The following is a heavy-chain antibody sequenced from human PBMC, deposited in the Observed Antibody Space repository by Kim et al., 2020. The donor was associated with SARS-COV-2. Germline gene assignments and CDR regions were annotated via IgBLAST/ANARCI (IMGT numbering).Heavy chain of an antibody. Sequence: SETLSLTCTVSGGSISSGGYYWSWIRQHPGKGLEWIGYIYYSGSTYYNPSLKSRVTISVDTSKNQFSLKLSSVTAADTAVYYCARDSTAAAGFDYWCQGTLVTVSS. CDR3: ARDSTAAAGFDY. J-gene: IGHJ4*02. CDR1: GGSISSGGYY. CDR2: IYYSGST. V-gene: IGHV4-31*03. D-gene: IGHD6-13*01.